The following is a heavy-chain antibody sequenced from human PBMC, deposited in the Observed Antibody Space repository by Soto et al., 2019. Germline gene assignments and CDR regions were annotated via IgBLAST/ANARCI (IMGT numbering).Heavy chain of an antibody. J-gene: IGHJ4*02. V-gene: IGHV5-51*01. CDR2: IHPGDPEI. CDR1: GYRFSSYW. Sequence: PGESLKIYWKGSGYRFSSYWVGWVRQKAGEGLEWMGMIHPGDPEIIYSPSFQGQVTISADKSISTAYLQWSSLKASDSAMYYCASPITVFGVLFLWGQGTLVTVSS. CDR3: ASPITVFGVLFL. D-gene: IGHD3-3*01.